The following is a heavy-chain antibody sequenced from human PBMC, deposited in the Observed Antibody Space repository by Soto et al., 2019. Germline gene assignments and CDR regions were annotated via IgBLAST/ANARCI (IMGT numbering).Heavy chain of an antibody. CDR1: GYTFTDYH. J-gene: IGHJ5*02. CDR3: AREGGSETLQPSYNSIDT. V-gene: IGHV1-2*02. D-gene: IGHD1-1*01. CDR2: INANNGGA. Sequence: ASVKVSWKAAGYTFTDYHIHWVRQAPGQGLEFMGWINANNGGAGSAQQFQGRVTVTRDTSITTVYMELSNLRSDDTAIYYCAREGGSETLQPSYNSIDTSGPGTLVTVFS.